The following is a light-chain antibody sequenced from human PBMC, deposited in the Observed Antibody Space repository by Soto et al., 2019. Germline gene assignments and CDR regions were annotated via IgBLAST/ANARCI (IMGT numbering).Light chain of an antibody. Sequence: QSVLTQPPSASGTPGQRVTISCSGSSSNIGRNTVNWYQQLPGTAPKLLIYSNNQPPSGVPDRFSGSKSGTSASLAISGLQSEDEADYYCAAWDDSLSGPVFGGGTKLTVL. CDR2: SNN. J-gene: IGLJ2*01. V-gene: IGLV1-44*01. CDR1: SSNIGRNT. CDR3: AAWDDSLSGPV.